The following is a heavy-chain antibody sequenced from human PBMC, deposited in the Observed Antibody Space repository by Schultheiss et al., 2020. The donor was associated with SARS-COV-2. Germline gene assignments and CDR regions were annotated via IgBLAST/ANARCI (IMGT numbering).Heavy chain of an antibody. D-gene: IGHD4-17*01. Sequence: GGSLRLSCAASGFTFSSYGIHWVRQAPGKGLEWVTFISYDGSNKYYADSVKGRFTISRDNSKNTLYLQMNSLRAEDTAVYYCARPPQTVCYYYMDVWGKGTTVTVSS. CDR3: ARPPQTVCYYYMDV. V-gene: IGHV3-30*03. CDR2: ISYDGSNK. CDR1: GFTFSSYG. J-gene: IGHJ6*03.